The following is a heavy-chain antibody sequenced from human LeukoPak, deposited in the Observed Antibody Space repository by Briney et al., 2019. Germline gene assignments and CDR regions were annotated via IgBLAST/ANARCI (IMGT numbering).Heavy chain of an antibody. D-gene: IGHD3-10*01. J-gene: IGHJ4*02. CDR2: MNPNSGNT. Sequence: ASVKVSCKASGYTFTSYDMNWVRQATGQGLEWMGWMNPNSGNTGYVQKFQGRVTMTRDTSISTAYMELSSLTSEDTGIYYCARVRGVNSGSYGFDYWGQGTLVTVSS. CDR3: ARVRGVNSGSYGFDY. CDR1: GYTFTSYD. V-gene: IGHV1-8*01.